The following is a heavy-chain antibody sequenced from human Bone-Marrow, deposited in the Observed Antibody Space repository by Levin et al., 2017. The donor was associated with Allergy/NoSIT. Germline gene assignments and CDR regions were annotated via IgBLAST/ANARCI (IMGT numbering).Heavy chain of an antibody. CDR2: ISWNGGRI. CDR3: AKDMTVAGTDFDF. Sequence: SLKISCVASGFKFDDYAMHWVRQAPGKGLEWVSSISWNGGRIAYADSVKGRFTISRDNAKNSLYLQLNSLRGEDSALYYCAKDMTVAGTDFDFWGQGIPVTVS. V-gene: IGHV3-9*01. D-gene: IGHD6-19*01. J-gene: IGHJ4*02. CDR1: GFKFDDYA.